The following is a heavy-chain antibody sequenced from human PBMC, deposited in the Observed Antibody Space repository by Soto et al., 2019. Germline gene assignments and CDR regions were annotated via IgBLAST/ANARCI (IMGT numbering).Heavy chain of an antibody. J-gene: IGHJ4*02. Sequence: QVQLVESEGGLVEPGGSLRLSCAASGFKFGDHYMTWIRQAPGKGLEWVSKISGDGTTQYYADSVKGRFTVSRDNTKNSLHLQMNRLRAEDTALYYCAGDPFYYASGFWGQGTLVTVSS. CDR1: GFKFGDHY. V-gene: IGHV3-11*01. CDR3: AGDPFYYASGF. D-gene: IGHD3-10*01. CDR2: ISGDGTTQ.